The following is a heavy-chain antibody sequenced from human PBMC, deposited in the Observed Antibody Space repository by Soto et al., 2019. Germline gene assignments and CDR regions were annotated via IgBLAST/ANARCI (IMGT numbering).Heavy chain of an antibody. V-gene: IGHV3-48*03. CDR2: ISSSGSTI. Sequence: VGSLRLSCAASGFTFSSYEMNWVRQAPGKGLEWVSDISSSGSTIYYADSVKGRFTISRDNAKNSLYLQMNSLRAEDTAVYYCARAGGDCTNGVCYRVGAFDIWGQGTMVTVSS. D-gene: IGHD2-8*01. CDR3: ARAGGDCTNGVCYRVGAFDI. CDR1: GFTFSSYE. J-gene: IGHJ3*02.